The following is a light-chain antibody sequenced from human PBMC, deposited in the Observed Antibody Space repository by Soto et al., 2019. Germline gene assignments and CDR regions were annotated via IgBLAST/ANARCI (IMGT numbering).Light chain of an antibody. CDR1: SSDIGGYNY. Sequence: QSVLTQPASVSGSPGQSITISCTGTSSDIGGYNYVSWYQQYPGQAPKLLISNVSNRPSGVSNRFSGSNSGNAASLTISGLQAEDEADYYCSSYATGSNVVFGGGTKLTVL. CDR2: NVS. J-gene: IGLJ2*01. CDR3: SSYATGSNVV. V-gene: IGLV2-14*03.